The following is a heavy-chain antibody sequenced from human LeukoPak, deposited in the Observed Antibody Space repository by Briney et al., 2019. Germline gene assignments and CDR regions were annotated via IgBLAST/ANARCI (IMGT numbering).Heavy chain of an antibody. CDR2: INPNSGGT. V-gene: IGHV1-2*02. D-gene: IGHD3-16*02. CDR1: GYTFTGYY. CDR3: ARSEAYYDYVWGSYRYWY. Sequence: ASVKVSCKASGYTFTGYYMHWVRQAPGQGLEWMGWINPNSGGTNYAQKFQGRVTMTRDTSISTAYMELSRLRSDDTAVYYCARSEAYYDYVWGSYRYWYWGQGTLVTVSS. J-gene: IGHJ4*02.